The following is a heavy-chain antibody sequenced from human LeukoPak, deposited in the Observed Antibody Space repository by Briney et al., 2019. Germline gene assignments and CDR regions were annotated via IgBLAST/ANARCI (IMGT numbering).Heavy chain of an antibody. J-gene: IGHJ4*02. D-gene: IGHD3-10*01. CDR3: ASSMVRGLGGYYFDY. Sequence: SETLSLTCTVYGGSIGRYYWNWIRQSPGQGLEWVGYIFSSGSTNYNPSLLSRVTISLDTSRNQFSLKLSSVTAADTAVYYCASSMVRGLGGYYFDYWGQGTLVTVSS. V-gene: IGHV4-59*01. CDR1: GGSIGRYY. CDR2: IFSSGST.